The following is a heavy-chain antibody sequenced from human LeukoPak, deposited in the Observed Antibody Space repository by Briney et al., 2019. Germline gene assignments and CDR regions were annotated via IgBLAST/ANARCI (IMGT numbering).Heavy chain of an antibody. D-gene: IGHD2-2*01. Sequence: SVKVSCKASGGTFSSYAISWVRQAPGQGLEWMGGIIPIFGTANYAQKFQGRVTITADESTSTAYMELSSLRSEDTAVYYCARDSRCCSSTSCPRVFDYWGQGTLVTVSS. CDR2: IIPIFGTA. CDR3: ARDSRCCSSTSCPRVFDY. V-gene: IGHV1-69*13. CDR1: GGTFSSYA. J-gene: IGHJ4*02.